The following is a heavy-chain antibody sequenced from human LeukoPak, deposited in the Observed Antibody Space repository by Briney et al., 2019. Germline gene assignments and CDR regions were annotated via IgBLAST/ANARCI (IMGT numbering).Heavy chain of an antibody. J-gene: IGHJ4*02. CDR1: GSSISKYY. V-gene: IGHV4-59*01. CDR2: IDYSGST. CDR3: ARLPRAAAGSGGYYFDY. Sequence: SETLSLTCTVSGSSISKYYWSWIRQPPGKGLEWIGYIDYSGSTSYKPSLQSRVTISVDTSKNQISLQLSSVTAADTAVYYCARLPRAAAGSGGYYFDYWGQGTLVTVSS. D-gene: IGHD6-13*01.